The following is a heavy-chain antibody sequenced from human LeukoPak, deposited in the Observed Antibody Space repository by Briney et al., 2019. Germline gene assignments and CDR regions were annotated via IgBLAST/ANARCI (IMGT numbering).Heavy chain of an antibody. J-gene: IGHJ6*03. V-gene: IGHV3-30*04. Sequence: PGRSLRLSCAAPGFTFSSYAMHWVRQAPGKGLERGAVISYDGSTKYYADSVKGRFTISRDNSKNTLYLQMNSLRAEDTAVYYCARDGPSGIAAAGYYYYDYMDVWGKGTTVTVSS. CDR3: ARDGPSGIAAAGYYYYDYMDV. D-gene: IGHD6-13*01. CDR1: GFTFSSYA. CDR2: ISYDGSTK.